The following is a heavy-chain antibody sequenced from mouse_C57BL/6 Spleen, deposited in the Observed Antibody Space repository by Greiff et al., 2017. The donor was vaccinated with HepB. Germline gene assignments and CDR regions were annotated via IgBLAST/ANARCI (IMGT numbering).Heavy chain of an antibody. CDR1: GYTFTSYW. CDR2: IDPSDSYT. Sequence: QVQLKQPGAELVKPGASVKLSCKASGYTFTSYWMQWVKQRPGQGLEWIGEIDPSDSYTNYNQKFKGKATLTVDTSSSTAYMQLSSLTSEDSAVYYCASRRAGDVWGTGTTVTVSS. CDR3: ASRRAGDV. J-gene: IGHJ1*03. V-gene: IGHV1-50*01.